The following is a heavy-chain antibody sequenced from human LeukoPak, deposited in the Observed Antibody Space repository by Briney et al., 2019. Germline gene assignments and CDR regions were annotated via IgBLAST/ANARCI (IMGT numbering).Heavy chain of an antibody. CDR3: ARERQLERLAFGKEGSAFDY. D-gene: IGHD1-1*01. CDR1: GITFNSYT. CDR2: ISSSSSYI. V-gene: IGHV3-21*01. J-gene: IGHJ4*02. Sequence: GGSLRLSCAASGITFNSYTMNWVRQAPGKGLEWVSSISSSSSYIYYAASVKGRFTVSRDNAKNSLYLQMNRLRAEDTAVYYCARERQLERLAFGKEGSAFDYWGQGTLVTVSS.